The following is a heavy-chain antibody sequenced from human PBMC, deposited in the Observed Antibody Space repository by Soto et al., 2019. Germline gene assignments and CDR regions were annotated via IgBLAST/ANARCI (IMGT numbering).Heavy chain of an antibody. CDR3: ALDYSGSDDAFDL. CDR2: IDPSGSNT. D-gene: IGHD1-26*01. J-gene: IGHJ3*01. V-gene: IGHV1-46*02. Sequence: SVKVSCKASGHTFNTYYMHWVRQAPGQGLEWVGIIDPSGSNTQYAEKFQGGVSVTRDTSTSTVYLELYSLRSEDSAVYYCALDYSGSDDAFDLWGQGTMVTVSS. CDR1: GHTFNTYY.